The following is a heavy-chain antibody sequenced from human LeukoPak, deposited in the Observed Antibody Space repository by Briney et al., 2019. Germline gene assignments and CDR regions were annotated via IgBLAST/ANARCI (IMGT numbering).Heavy chain of an antibody. CDR2: INHSGST. Sequence: SETLSLTCAVYGGSFSGYYWSWIRQPPGKGLEWIGEINHSGSTNYNPSLKSRVTISVDTSKNQFSLKLSSVTAADTAVYYCARDHHGYYYDSSGYYPYLYYFDYWGQGTLVTVSS. D-gene: IGHD3-22*01. CDR3: ARDHHGYYYDSSGYYPYLYYFDY. J-gene: IGHJ4*02. CDR1: GGSFSGYY. V-gene: IGHV4-34*01.